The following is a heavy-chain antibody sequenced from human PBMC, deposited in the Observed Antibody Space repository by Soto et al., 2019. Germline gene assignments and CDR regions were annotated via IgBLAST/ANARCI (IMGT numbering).Heavy chain of an antibody. CDR1: GFTFNNYW. D-gene: IGHD3-16*01. J-gene: IGHJ4*02. Sequence: EVQLVESGGGLVQPGGSLRLSCAASGFTFNNYWMHWVSQAPGKELVWVSRIKGDGSSTNSTDFVQGRFTISRDNAKNKLYLEMNSLRAEDTAVYHCARGCLYAYYQDNWGQGTLVTVSS. V-gene: IGHV3-74*01. CDR2: IKGDGSST. CDR3: ARGCLYAYYQDN.